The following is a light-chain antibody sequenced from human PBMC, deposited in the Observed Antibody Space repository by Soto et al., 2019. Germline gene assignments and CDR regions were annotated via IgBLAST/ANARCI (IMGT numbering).Light chain of an antibody. V-gene: IGLV2-14*03. CDR1: SSDVGAYNY. CDR2: DVS. J-gene: IGLJ2*01. Sequence: QYALTQPASVSGSPGQSIAISCTGTSSDVGAYNYVSWYQQHPGKAPKLMVYDVSNRPSGVSDRFSGSKSGNTASLTVSGLQPEDEADYYCSSYTTSSTPVFGGGTQLTVL. CDR3: SSYTTSSTPV.